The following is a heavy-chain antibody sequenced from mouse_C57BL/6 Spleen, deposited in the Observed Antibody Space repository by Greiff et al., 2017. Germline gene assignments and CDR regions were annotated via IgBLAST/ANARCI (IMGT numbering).Heavy chain of an antibody. V-gene: IGHV1-82*01. CDR3: ARSRDNSNPFCC. CDR1: GYAFSSSW. D-gene: IGHD2-5*01. CDR2: IYPGDGDT. J-gene: IGHJ2*01. Sequence: QVQLKESGPELVKPGASVKISCKASGYAFSSSWMNWVKQRPGKGLEWIGRIYPGDGDTNYNGKFKGKATLTADKSSSTAYMQLSSLTSEDSAVYFCARSRDNSNPFCCWGQGTTLTFS.